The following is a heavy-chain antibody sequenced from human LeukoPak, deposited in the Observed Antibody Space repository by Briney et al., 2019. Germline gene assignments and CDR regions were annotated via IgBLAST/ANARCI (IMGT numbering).Heavy chain of an antibody. CDR2: INHSGST. CDR3: ARVGAGMDV. J-gene: IGHJ6*02. V-gene: IGHV4-34*01. Sequence: SETLSLTCAVYGGSFSGYYWSWIRQPPGKGLEWIGEINHSGSTNYNPSLKSRVTISVDTSKNQFSLKLSSVTAADTAVYYCARVGAGMDVWGQGTTVTVSS. CDR1: GGSFSGYY.